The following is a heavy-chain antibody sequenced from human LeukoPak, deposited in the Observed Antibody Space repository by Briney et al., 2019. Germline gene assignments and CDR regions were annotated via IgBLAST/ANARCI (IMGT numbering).Heavy chain of an antibody. Sequence: GGSLRLSCAASGFILSSYAMSWVRQAPGKGLECVSAISGSGGSTYYADSVKGRFTISRDNSKNTLYLQMNSLRAEDTAVYYCAKEQQWLATSPLDYWGQGTLVTVSS. J-gene: IGHJ4*02. V-gene: IGHV3-23*01. CDR1: GFILSSYA. CDR3: AKEQQWLATSPLDY. D-gene: IGHD6-19*01. CDR2: ISGSGGST.